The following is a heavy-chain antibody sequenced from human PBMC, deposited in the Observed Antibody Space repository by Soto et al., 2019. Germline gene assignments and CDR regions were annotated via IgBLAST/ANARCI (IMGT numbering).Heavy chain of an antibody. J-gene: IGHJ4*02. CDR3: ARDTLIDYGAPGYFDY. CDR2: IKQDGSEK. CDR1: GFTFSSYW. D-gene: IGHD4-17*01. V-gene: IGHV3-7*05. Sequence: GGSLRLSCAASGFTFSSYWMSWVRQAPGKGLEWVANIKQDGSEKYYVDSVKGRFTISRDKAKNSLYLQMNSLRAEDTAVYYCARDTLIDYGAPGYFDYWGQGTLVTVSS.